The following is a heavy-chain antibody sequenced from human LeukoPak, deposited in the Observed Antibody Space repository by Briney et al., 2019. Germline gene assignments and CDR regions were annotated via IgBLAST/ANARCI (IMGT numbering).Heavy chain of an antibody. CDR1: GFTFSNAW. CDR3: TTPCDYGDYAFDY. V-gene: IGHV3-15*01. J-gene: IGHJ4*02. Sequence: PGGSLRLSCAASGFTFSNAWMTWVRQAPGKGLEWVGRIKSNADGGTADYAAPVNARFIISRDDSKNTLYLQMNSLKTEDTAVYYCTTPCDYGDYAFDYWGQGTLVTVSS. D-gene: IGHD4-17*01. CDR2: IKSNADGGTA.